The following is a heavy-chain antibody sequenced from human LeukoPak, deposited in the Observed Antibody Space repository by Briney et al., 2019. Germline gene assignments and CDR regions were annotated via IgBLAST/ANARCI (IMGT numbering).Heavy chain of an antibody. Sequence: NPSETLSLTCTVSGGSISSSSYYWGWIRQPPGKGLEWIGSIYYSGSTYYNPSLKSRVTISVDTSKNQFSLKLSSVTAADTAVYYCARVLYGSGSIISYYYYYMDVWGKGTTVTVSS. D-gene: IGHD3-10*01. CDR1: GGSISSSSYY. J-gene: IGHJ6*03. CDR2: IYYSGST. CDR3: ARVLYGSGSIISYYYYYMDV. V-gene: IGHV4-39*07.